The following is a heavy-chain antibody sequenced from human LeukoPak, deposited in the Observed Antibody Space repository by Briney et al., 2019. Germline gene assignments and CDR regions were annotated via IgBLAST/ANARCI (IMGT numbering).Heavy chain of an antibody. CDR2: ISYGGSNK. J-gene: IGHJ4*02. Sequence: PGGSLRLSCAASRFTFSSYAMHWVRQAPGKGLEWVAVISYGGSNKYYADSVKGRFTISRDNSKNTLYLQMNSLRTEDTAVYYCARGGPLGVVVVAASRYFDYWGQGTLVTVSS. CDR1: RFTFSSYA. V-gene: IGHV3-30-3*01. CDR3: ARGGPLGVVVVAASRYFDY. D-gene: IGHD2-15*01.